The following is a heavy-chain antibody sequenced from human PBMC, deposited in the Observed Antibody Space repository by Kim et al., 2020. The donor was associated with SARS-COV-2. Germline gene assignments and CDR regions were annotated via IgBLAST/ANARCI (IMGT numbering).Heavy chain of an antibody. CDR1: GYSFTSYW. D-gene: IGHD2-2*02. V-gene: IGHV5-51*01. Sequence: GESLKISCKGSGYSFTSYWIAWVRQMPGKGLEWMGIIYPGDSNTRYSPSFQGQVTISADKSISTAYLQWSSLKASDTAMYYCARFDCSSTSCYTRNYYYYYGMDVWGQGTTVTVS. CDR2: IYPGDSNT. J-gene: IGHJ6*02. CDR3: ARFDCSSTSCYTRNYYYYYGMDV.